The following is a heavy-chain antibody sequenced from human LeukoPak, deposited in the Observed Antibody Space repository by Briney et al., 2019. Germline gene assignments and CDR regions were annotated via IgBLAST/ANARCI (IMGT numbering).Heavy chain of an antibody. Sequence: GGSLRLSCAASGFTFSSYGMHWVRQAPGKGLEWVANIKQDGSEKNYVDSVKGRFIISRDNAKNSLYLQMNTLRADDTAVYYCARDGFGTGSNWGQGTLVTVSS. CDR3: ARDGFGTGSN. V-gene: IGHV3-7*03. D-gene: IGHD3-16*01. CDR1: GFTFSSYG. J-gene: IGHJ4*02. CDR2: IKQDGSEK.